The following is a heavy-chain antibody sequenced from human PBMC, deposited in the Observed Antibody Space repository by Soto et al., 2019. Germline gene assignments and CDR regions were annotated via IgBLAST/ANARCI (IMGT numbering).Heavy chain of an antibody. CDR2: INHSGST. CDR3: ARERGTYYDFWSGYSTTYYYYYGMDV. D-gene: IGHD3-3*01. J-gene: IGHJ6*02. V-gene: IGHV4-34*01. CDR1: GGSFSGYY. Sequence: SETLSLTCAVYGGSFSGYYWSWIRQPPGKGLEWIGEINHSGSTNYNPSLKSRVTISVATSKNQFSLKLSSVTAADTAVYYCARERGTYYDFWSGYSTTYYYYYGMDVWGQGTTVTVSS.